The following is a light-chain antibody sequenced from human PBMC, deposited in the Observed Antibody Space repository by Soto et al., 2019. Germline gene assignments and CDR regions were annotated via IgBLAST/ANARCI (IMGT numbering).Light chain of an antibody. Sequence: EIGMTQSPATLSVSPGERATLSCRASQSVSSNLAWYQQKPGQAPRLLIYGASTRATGIPAMFSGSGSGTEFTLTISSLQSEDFAVYDCQHYNNWHSTFSQGTKLEIK. CDR2: GAS. CDR3: QHYNNWHST. CDR1: QSVSSN. J-gene: IGKJ2*02. V-gene: IGKV3-15*01.